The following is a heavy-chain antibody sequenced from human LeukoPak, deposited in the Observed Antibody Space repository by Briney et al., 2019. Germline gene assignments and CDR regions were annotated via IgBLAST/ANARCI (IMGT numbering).Heavy chain of an antibody. J-gene: IGHJ4*02. V-gene: IGHV4-59*01. CDR3: ARDGDYCSGGSCYSI. CDR2: IYYSGST. D-gene: IGHD2-15*01. CDR1: GGSISTYY. Sequence: SETLSLTCSVSGGSISTYYWSWIRQPPGKGLEWIGHIYYSGSTKYNPSLKSRVTISEDTSKNQFSLKLSSVTAADTAVYYCARDGDYCSGGSCYSIWGQGTLVTVFS.